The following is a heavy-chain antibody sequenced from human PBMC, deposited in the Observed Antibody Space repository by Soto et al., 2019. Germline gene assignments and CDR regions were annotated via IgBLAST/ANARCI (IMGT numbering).Heavy chain of an antibody. V-gene: IGHV3-23*01. Sequence: PGGSLRLSCAASGSSLTNYAMSWVRQAPGKGLEWVASISGSGGKTYYADSVKGRFTISRDNSKNTLYLQMNSLRVDDTGVYYCAKFRDYGDYDQEFLQPWGQGTLVTVSS. CDR1: GSSLTNYA. J-gene: IGHJ5*02. CDR2: ISGSGGKT. D-gene: IGHD4-17*01. CDR3: AKFRDYGDYDQEFLQP.